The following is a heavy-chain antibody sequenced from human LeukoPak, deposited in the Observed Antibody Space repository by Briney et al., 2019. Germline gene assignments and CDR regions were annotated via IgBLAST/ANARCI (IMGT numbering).Heavy chain of an antibody. Sequence: SETLSLTCTVSGGSISGYYWSWIRQPAGKGLEWIGRIYTSGSTNYNPSLKSRVTVSVDTSKNQFSLKLTSVAAADTAVYYCARDSGYTSPEWGQGTLVTVSS. CDR1: GGSISGYY. CDR2: IYTSGST. CDR3: ARDSGYTSPE. J-gene: IGHJ4*02. V-gene: IGHV4-4*07. D-gene: IGHD6-13*01.